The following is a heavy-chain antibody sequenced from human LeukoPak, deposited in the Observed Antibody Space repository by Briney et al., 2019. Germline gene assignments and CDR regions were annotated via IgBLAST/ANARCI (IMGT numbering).Heavy chain of an antibody. J-gene: IGHJ4*02. CDR3: ARESAEGYYGSGSYMDY. V-gene: IGHV1-18*01. CDR1: GYTFPNYG. D-gene: IGHD3-10*01. CDR2: ISAYNGNT. Sequence: ASVKVSCKASGYTFPNYGISWVRQAPGQGLEWMGWISAYNGNTKYAQNLQGRVTMTTDTSTTTAYMELGSLRSDDTAVYYCARESAEGYYGSGSYMDYWGQGTLVTVSS.